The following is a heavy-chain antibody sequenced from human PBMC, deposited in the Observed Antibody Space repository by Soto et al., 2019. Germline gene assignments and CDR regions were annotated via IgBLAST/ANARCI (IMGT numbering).Heavy chain of an antibody. CDR3: AGGIVVVPAATVGLDV. CDR1: GYTFTGYY. Sequence: ASVKVSCKASGYTFTGYYMHWVRQAPGQGLEWMGWINPNSGGTNYAQKFQGRVTMTRDTPISTAYMELSRLRSDDTAVYYCAGGIVVVPAATVGLDVWGQGTTVTVSS. J-gene: IGHJ6*02. D-gene: IGHD2-2*01. CDR2: INPNSGGT. V-gene: IGHV1-2*02.